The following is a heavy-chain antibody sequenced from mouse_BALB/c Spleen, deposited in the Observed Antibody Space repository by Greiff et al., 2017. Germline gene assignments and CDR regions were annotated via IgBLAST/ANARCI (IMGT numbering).Heavy chain of an antibody. Sequence: DVMLVESGGGLVQPGGSRKLSCAASGFTFSSFGMHWVRQAPEKGLEWVAYISSGSSTIYYADTVKGRFTISRDNPKNTLFLQMTSLRSEDTAMYYCAISGVMRAMDYWGQGTSVTVSS. V-gene: IGHV5-17*02. CDR2: ISSGSSTI. CDR1: GFTFSSFG. J-gene: IGHJ4*01. D-gene: IGHD2-3*01. CDR3: AISGVMRAMDY.